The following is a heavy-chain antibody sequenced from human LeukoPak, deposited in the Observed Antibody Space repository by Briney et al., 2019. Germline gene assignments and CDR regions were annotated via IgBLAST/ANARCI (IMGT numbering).Heavy chain of an antibody. V-gene: IGHV4-39*01. CDR1: GGSISSSSYY. D-gene: IGHD2-2*01. CDR3: ARQDFAVVVPAAITAFDP. J-gene: IGHJ5*02. Sequence: PSETLSLTCTVSGGSISSSSYYWGWIRQPPGKGLEWIGGIYYSGSTYYNPSLKSRVTISVDTSKNQFSLKLSSVTAADTAVCYCARQDFAVVVPAAITAFDPWGQGTLVTVSS. CDR2: IYYSGST.